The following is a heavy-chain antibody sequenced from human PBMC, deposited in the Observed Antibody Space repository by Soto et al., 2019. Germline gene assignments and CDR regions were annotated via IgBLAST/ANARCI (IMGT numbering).Heavy chain of an antibody. V-gene: IGHV3-21*01. CDR3: AKAPIRPWQSRGPD. CDR1: GFTFSSYG. CDR2: ISGSSTYI. D-gene: IGHD5-12*01. J-gene: IGHJ4*02. Sequence: GSLRLSCAASGFTFSSYGMSWVRQAPGKGLEWVSCISGSSTYIYYSDSVKGRFTISRDNAKNSLYLQMNSLRDEDTAVFYCAKAPIRPWQSRGPDWGQGTLVTVSS.